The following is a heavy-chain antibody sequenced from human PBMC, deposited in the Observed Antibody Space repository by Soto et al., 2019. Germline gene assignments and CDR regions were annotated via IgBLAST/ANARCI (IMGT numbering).Heavy chain of an antibody. Sequence: GGSLRLSCAASGFTFSSYEMNWVRQAPGKGLEWVSYISSSGSTIYYADSVKGRFTISRDNAKNSLYPQMNSLRAEDTAVYYCAREGIVVVPAAKRSGALDYWGQGTLVTVSS. D-gene: IGHD2-2*01. CDR3: AREGIVVVPAAKRSGALDY. J-gene: IGHJ4*02. V-gene: IGHV3-48*03. CDR2: ISSSGSTI. CDR1: GFTFSSYE.